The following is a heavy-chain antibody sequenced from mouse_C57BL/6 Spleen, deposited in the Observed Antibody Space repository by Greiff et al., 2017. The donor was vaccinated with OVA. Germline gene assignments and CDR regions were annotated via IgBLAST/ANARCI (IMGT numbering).Heavy chain of an antibody. Sequence: EVQLMESEGGLVQPGSSMKLSCTASGFTFSDYYMAWVRQVPEKGLEWVANINYDGSSTYYLDSLKSRFIISRDNAKNILYLQRSSLKSEDTATYYCARGGTTAYFDYWGQGTTLTVSS. CDR1: GFTFSDYY. CDR3: ARGGTTAYFDY. J-gene: IGHJ2*01. D-gene: IGHD1-2*01. V-gene: IGHV5-16*01. CDR2: INYDGSST.